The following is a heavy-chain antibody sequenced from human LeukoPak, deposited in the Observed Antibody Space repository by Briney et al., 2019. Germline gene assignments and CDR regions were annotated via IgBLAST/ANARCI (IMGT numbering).Heavy chain of an antibody. J-gene: IGHJ6*02. D-gene: IGHD3-10*01. CDR2: IIPILGIA. Sequence: GASVTVSCKASGGTFISYAISWVRQAPGQGLEWMGRIIPILGIANYAQKFQGRVTITADKSTSTAYMELSSLRSEDTAVYYCARASLWFGELVYYYYGMDVWGQGTTVTVSS. CDR1: GGTFISYA. CDR3: ARASLWFGELVYYYYGMDV. V-gene: IGHV1-69*04.